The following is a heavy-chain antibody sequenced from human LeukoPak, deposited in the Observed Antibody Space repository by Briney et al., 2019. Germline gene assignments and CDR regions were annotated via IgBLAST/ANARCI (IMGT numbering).Heavy chain of an antibody. J-gene: IGHJ6*03. CDR1: GFPFSSYG. Sequence: PGMSLRLSCAASGFPFSSYGMHWVRQAPGKGLEWVAAISNDGNNKFYADSVKGRFTISRDNAKNSLYLQMNSLRAEDTAVYYCARGSSHYYYYYMDVWGKGTTVTVSS. CDR3: ARGSSHYYYYYMDV. CDR2: ISNDGNNK. V-gene: IGHV3-30*03.